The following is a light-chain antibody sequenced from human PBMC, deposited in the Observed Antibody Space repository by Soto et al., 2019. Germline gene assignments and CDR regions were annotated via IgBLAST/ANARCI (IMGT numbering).Light chain of an antibody. Sequence: DIQMTQSPSTLSASVGDRVTITCRASQSISSWLAWYQQKPGKAPKLLIYDASSLESGVPSRFSGSGSGTEFTLTISSLQPDDFATYYCQSDTFVPGTKVDIK. CDR3: QSDT. CDR1: QSISSW. J-gene: IGKJ3*01. V-gene: IGKV1-5*01. CDR2: DAS.